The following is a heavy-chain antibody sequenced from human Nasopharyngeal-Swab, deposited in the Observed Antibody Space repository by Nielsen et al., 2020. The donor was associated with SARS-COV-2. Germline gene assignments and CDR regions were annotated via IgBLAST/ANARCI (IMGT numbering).Heavy chain of an antibody. CDR3: ARDESGSSSFDY. D-gene: IGHD1-26*01. V-gene: IGHV3-30-3*01. Sequence: GESLKISFAASGFTFSSYAMHWVRQAPGKGLEWVAVISYDGSNKYYADSVKGRFTISRDNSKNTLYLQMNSLRAEDTAVYYCARDESGSSSFDYWGQGTLVTVSS. CDR1: GFTFSSYA. CDR2: ISYDGSNK. J-gene: IGHJ4*02.